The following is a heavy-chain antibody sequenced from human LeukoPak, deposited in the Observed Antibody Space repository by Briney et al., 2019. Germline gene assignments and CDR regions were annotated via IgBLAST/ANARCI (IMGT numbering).Heavy chain of an antibody. Sequence: EGSLRLSCAASGFTFSSYGIHWVRQAPGKGLEWVAVISYEGSNKYYADSVKGRFTISRDNSKNTLYLQMNSLRVEDTAVYYCAKDRAAAGPHYFDYWGQGTLVTVSS. J-gene: IGHJ4*02. V-gene: IGHV3-30*18. D-gene: IGHD6-13*01. CDR3: AKDRAAAGPHYFDY. CDR1: GFTFSSYG. CDR2: ISYEGSNK.